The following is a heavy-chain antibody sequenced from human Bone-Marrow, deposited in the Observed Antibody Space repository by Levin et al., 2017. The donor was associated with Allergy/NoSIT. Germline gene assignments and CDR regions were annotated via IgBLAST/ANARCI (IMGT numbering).Heavy chain of an antibody. CDR3: TLGWFDS. CDR2: SRSKANNYAT. J-gene: IGHJ5*01. V-gene: IGHV3-73*01. Sequence: GESLKISCAASGFTFSGSGMHWVRQASGRGLEWLGRSRSKANNYATAFAASVKGRFTISRDDSKNTVYLQMNDLQMEDTAVYYCTLGWFDSWGQGTLVTVSS. CDR1: GFTFSGSG.